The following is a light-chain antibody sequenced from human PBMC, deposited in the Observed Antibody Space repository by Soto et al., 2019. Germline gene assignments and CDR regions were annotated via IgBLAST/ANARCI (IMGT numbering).Light chain of an antibody. V-gene: IGKV1-39*01. CDR2: AAS. J-gene: IGKJ3*01. CDR1: QNIRSY. CDR3: QPSYSALT. Sequence: DIQMTQSPSSLSASVGDRVTITCRASQNIRSYLSWYQQKPGKAPKVLIYAASTLQSGVPSRFSGSGSGTDFTLTISSLQPEDFATYYCQPSYSALTFGPGTKVDIK.